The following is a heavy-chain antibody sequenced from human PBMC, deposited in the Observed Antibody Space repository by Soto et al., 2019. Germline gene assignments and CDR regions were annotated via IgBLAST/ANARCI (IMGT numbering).Heavy chain of an antibody. Sequence: QVQLVQSGAEVKKPGASVKVSCKASGYTFTYYHVHWVRQAPGQGLEWMGIINPNGGDTTYAQKFQGRGTMTRDTSTSTGYMEVSSLRSEDTALYYCAGVPYRYCLLFYLDYWGQGTLVTLFS. D-gene: IGHD5-18*01. CDR2: INPNGGDT. CDR1: GYTFTYYH. J-gene: IGHJ4*02. CDR3: AGVPYRYCLLFYLDY. V-gene: IGHV1-46*01.